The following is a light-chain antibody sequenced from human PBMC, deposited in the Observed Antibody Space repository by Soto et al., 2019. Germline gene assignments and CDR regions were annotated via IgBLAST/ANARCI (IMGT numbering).Light chain of an antibody. CDR3: QQRNDGLT. CDR1: QSISSH. V-gene: IGKV3-11*01. CDR2: DAS. J-gene: IGKJ4*01. Sequence: EIVLTQSPATLSLSPGDRATLSCRASQSISSHLAWYQQRPGQVVRLLIYDASHRATGIPVRFSGSGSGTDFTLTTNNIEPEDLAVDYGQQRNDGLTFGGGTKVEIK.